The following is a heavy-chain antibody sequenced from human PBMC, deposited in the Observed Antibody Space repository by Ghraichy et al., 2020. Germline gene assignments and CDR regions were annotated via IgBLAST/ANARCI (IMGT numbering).Heavy chain of an antibody. CDR2: IYYSGST. D-gene: IGHD6-19*01. Sequence: SETLSLTCTVSGGSISSSSYYWGWIRQPPGKGLEWIGSIYYSGSTYYNPSLKSRVTISVDTSKNQFSLKLSSVTAADTAVYYCARLRYSSGWLSDYWGQGTLVTVSS. V-gene: IGHV4-39*01. J-gene: IGHJ4*02. CDR1: GGSISSSSYY. CDR3: ARLRYSSGWLSDY.